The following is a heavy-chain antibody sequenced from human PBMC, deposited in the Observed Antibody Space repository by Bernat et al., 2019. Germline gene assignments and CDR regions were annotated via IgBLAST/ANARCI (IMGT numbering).Heavy chain of an antibody. J-gene: IGHJ6*03. CDR2: ISSSSYI. CDR3: ARVHSSGWYVVPYYYYYMDV. Sequence: EVQLVESGGGLVKPGGSLRLSCAASGFTFSSYSMNWVRQAPGKGLEWVSYISSSSYIYYADSVKGRFTISRDNAKKSLYLQMNSLRAEDTAVYYCARVHSSGWYVVPYYYYYMDVWGKGTTVTVSS. V-gene: IGHV3-21*05. CDR1: GFTFSSYS. D-gene: IGHD6-19*01.